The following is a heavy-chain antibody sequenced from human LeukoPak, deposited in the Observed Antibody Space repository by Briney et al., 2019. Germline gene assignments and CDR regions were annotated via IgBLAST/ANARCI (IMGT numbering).Heavy chain of an antibody. V-gene: IGHV4-39*01. CDR3: ARHPRWLQPIDY. J-gene: IGHJ4*02. CDR2: IYYSGST. D-gene: IGHD5-24*01. Sequence: PSETLSLTCTVSGDSISSSSSYWGWIRQPPGEGLEWIGTIYYSGSTYYNPSLKSRVTISVDTSKNQFSLKLSSVTAADTAVYYCARHPRWLQPIDYWGQGTLVTVSS. CDR1: GDSISSSSSY.